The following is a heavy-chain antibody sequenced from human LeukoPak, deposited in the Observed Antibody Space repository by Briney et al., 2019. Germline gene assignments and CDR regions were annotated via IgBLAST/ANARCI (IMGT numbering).Heavy chain of an antibody. Sequence: GGSLRLSCAASGFTFSSYGMHWVRQAPGKGLEWVAVISYDGSNKYYADSVKGRFTISRDNSMNTLYLQMNSLRAEDTAVYYCAKDRGSGSYYYYYGMDVWGQGTTVTVSS. CDR3: AKDRGSGSYYYYYGMDV. CDR1: GFTFSSYG. D-gene: IGHD3-10*01. CDR2: ISYDGSNK. V-gene: IGHV3-30*18. J-gene: IGHJ6*02.